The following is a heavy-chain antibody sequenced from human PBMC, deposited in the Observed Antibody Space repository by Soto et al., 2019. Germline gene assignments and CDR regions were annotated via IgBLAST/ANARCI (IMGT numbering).Heavy chain of an antibody. D-gene: IGHD2-2*01. CDR1: GGSFSGYY. CDR3: ARVLTTPNQYCSSTSCSFDY. V-gene: IGHV4-34*01. Sequence: PSETLSLTCAVYGGSFSGYYWSWIRHPPGKGLEWIGEINHSGSTNYNPSLKSRVTISVDTSKNQFSLKLSSVTAADTAVYYCARVLTTPNQYCSSTSCSFDYWGQGTLVTVSS. CDR2: INHSGST. J-gene: IGHJ4*02.